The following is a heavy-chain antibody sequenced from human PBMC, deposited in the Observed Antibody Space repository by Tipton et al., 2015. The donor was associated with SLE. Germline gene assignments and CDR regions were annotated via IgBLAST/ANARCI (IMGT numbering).Heavy chain of an antibody. CDR2: INSDGSST. CDR1: GFTFSSYW. V-gene: IGHV3-74*01. Sequence: SLRLSCAASGFTFSSYWMHWVRQAPGKGLVWVSRINSDGSSTNYADSVKGRFTISRDNAKNTLYLQMNSLRAEDTAVYYCARDGGSGWYNDYWGQGTLVTVSS. J-gene: IGHJ4*02. D-gene: IGHD6-19*01. CDR3: ARDGGSGWYNDY.